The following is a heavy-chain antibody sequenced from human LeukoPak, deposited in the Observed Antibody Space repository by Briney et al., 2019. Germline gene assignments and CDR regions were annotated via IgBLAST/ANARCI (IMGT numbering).Heavy chain of an antibody. CDR1: GYTFTSYG. J-gene: IGHJ4*02. CDR2: ISAYNGNT. V-gene: IGHV1-18*01. Sequence: ASVKVSCKASGYTFTSYGISWVRQAPGQGLEWMGWISAYNGNTNYAQKLQGRVTMTTDTYTSTAYMELRSLRSDDTGVYYCARVIFGDYYYDSSGYPDYWGQGTLVTASS. D-gene: IGHD3-22*01. CDR3: ARVIFGDYYYDSSGYPDY.